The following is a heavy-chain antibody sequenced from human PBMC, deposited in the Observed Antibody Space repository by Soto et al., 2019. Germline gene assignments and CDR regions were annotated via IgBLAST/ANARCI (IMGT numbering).Heavy chain of an antibody. V-gene: IGHV4-39*01. Sequence: SETLSLTCTVSGGSISSSSYYWGWIRQPPGKGLEWIGSIYYSGSTYYNPSLKSRVTISVDTSKNQFSLKLSSVTAADTAVYYCARLYDYGDGNWFDPWGQGTLVTVSS. CDR1: GGSISSSSYY. J-gene: IGHJ5*02. CDR3: ARLYDYGDGNWFDP. CDR2: IYYSGST. D-gene: IGHD4-17*01.